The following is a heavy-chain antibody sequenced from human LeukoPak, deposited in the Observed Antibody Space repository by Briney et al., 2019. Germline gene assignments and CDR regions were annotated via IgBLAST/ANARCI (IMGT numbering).Heavy chain of an antibody. CDR2: IYYSGST. CDR3: ARARDDSGTESYYRMDV. J-gene: IGHJ6*04. D-gene: IGHD1-26*01. Sequence: PSETLSLTCTVSGGSISNYFWSWIRQPPGKGLEWIGYIYYSGSTSYNPSLKSRVTISVDKSKNQFSLKLSSVTAADTAVYYCARARDDSGTESYYRMDVWGKGTTVTVSS. CDR1: GGSISNYF. V-gene: IGHV4-59*01.